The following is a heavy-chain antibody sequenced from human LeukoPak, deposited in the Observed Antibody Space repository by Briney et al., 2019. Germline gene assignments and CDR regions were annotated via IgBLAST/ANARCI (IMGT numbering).Heavy chain of an antibody. CDR3: ARDIHYYDSSDSDSDI. Sequence: GGSLRLSCAASGFTFSSYWMSWVRRAPGKGLEWVANIKQDGSEKYYVDSVKGRFTISRDNAKNSLYLQMNSLRAEDTAVYYCARDIHYYDSSDSDSDIWGQGTMVTVSS. D-gene: IGHD3-22*01. J-gene: IGHJ3*02. CDR2: IKQDGSEK. V-gene: IGHV3-7*01. CDR1: GFTFSSYW.